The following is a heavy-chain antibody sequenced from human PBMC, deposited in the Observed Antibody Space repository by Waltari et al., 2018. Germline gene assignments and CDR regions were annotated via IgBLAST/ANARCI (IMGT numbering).Heavy chain of an antibody. D-gene: IGHD1-7*01. V-gene: IGHV4-34*01. Sequence: QVQLQQWGAGLLKPSETLSLTCAVYGGSFSGYYWSWIRQPPGKGLEWIGEINHSGSTNYNPSLKSRVTISVDTSKNQFSLKLSSVTAADTAVYYCARGTTGTTRYYYYYMDVWGKGTTVTISS. J-gene: IGHJ6*03. CDR1: GGSFSGYY. CDR3: ARGTTGTTRYYYYYMDV. CDR2: INHSGST.